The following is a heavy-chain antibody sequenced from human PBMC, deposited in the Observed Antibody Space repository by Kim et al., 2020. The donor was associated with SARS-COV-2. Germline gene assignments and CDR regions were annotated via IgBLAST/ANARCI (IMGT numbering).Heavy chain of an antibody. CDR3: ATRSVSAPR. V-gene: IGHV3-53*01. Sequence: SLKDRFSISRDKSKNTVFLQMNGLRAEDTAVYYCATRSVSAPRWGQGTLVTVSS. D-gene: IGHD6-19*01. J-gene: IGHJ4*02.